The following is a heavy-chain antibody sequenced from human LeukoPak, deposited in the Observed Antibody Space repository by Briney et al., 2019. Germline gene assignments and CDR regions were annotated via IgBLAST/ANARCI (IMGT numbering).Heavy chain of an antibody. D-gene: IGHD5-24*01. V-gene: IGHV3-23*01. CDR3: AKVEMATIARPFDY. CDR2: ISGSGGST. J-gene: IGHJ4*02. Sequence: GGSLRLSCAASGFTFSSYAMSWVRQAPGKGLEWVSAISGSGGSTYYADSVKGRFTISRDNSKNTLYLQMNSLRAEDTTVYYCAKVEMATIARPFDYWGQGTLVTVSS. CDR1: GFTFSSYA.